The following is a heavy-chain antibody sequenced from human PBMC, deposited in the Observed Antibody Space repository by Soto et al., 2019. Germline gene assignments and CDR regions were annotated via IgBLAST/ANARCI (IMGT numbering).Heavy chain of an antibody. CDR3: ASSVDTAMGFDY. CDR2: IIPIFGTA. V-gene: IGHV1-69*13. Sequence: SVKVSCKASGGTFSSYAISWVRQAPGQGLEWMGGIIPIFGTANYAQKFQGRVTITADESTSTAYMELSSLRSEDTAVYYCASSVDTAMGFDYGGQGTLVTVSP. CDR1: GGTFSSYA. D-gene: IGHD5-18*01. J-gene: IGHJ4*02.